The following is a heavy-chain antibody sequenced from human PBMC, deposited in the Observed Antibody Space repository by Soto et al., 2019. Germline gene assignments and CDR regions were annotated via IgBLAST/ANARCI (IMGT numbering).Heavy chain of an antibody. D-gene: IGHD3-3*01. V-gene: IGHV1-8*01. Sequence: QVQLVQSGAEVKKPGASVKVSCKASGYTVTSYDINWVRQATGQGLEWMGWMNPISGNTGSAHKFEGRVTLTRNTYIRTAYMELRSVRSENTAVYYCASLVLSYDFWSGSKNSFVSWVQGAMLTLSS. CDR3: ASLVLSYDFWSGSKNSFVS. CDR2: MNPISGNT. J-gene: IGHJ4*02. CDR1: GYTVTSYD.